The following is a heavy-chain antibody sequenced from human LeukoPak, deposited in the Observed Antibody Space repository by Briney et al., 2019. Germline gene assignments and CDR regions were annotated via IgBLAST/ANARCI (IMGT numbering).Heavy chain of an antibody. CDR3: AKGHYHYDYVWGSYRHPPLFDY. CDR2: ISGSGGST. V-gene: IGHV3-23*01. Sequence: PGGSLRLSCAAYGFTFSSYAMSWVRQAPGKGLEWVSAISGSGGSTYYADSVKGRFTISRDNSKNTLYLQMNSLRAEDTAVYYCAKGHYHYDYVWGSYRHPPLFDYWGQGTLVTVSS. J-gene: IGHJ4*02. CDR1: GFTFSSYA. D-gene: IGHD3-16*02.